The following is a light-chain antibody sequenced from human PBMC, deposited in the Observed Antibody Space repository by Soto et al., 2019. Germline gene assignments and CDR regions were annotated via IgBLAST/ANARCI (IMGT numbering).Light chain of an antibody. V-gene: IGKV1-5*01. J-gene: IGKJ1*01. CDR2: DAF. CDR1: QSISSW. CDR3: QQYNSYPWT. Sequence: DIQMTQSPSTLSASVGDRVTITCRASQSISSWLAWYQQKPGKAPKLLIYDAFSLESGVPSRFSAIGSGTEFTLTFSSLQPDDFATYYCQQYNSYPWTFGQGTKVEIK.